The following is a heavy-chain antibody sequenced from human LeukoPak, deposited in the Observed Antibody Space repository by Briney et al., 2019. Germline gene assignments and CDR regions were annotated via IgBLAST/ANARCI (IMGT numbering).Heavy chain of an antibody. J-gene: IGHJ2*01. CDR1: GFTFSSYA. Sequence: GGSLRLSCAASGFTFSSYAMSWVRQAPGKGLEWVSAISGSGGSTYYADSVKGRFTISRDNSKNTLYLQMSSLRGEDTAVYYCARDYYADGYFDLWGRGTLVTVSS. CDR2: ISGSGGST. CDR3: ARDYYADGYFDL. D-gene: IGHD3-22*01. V-gene: IGHV3-23*01.